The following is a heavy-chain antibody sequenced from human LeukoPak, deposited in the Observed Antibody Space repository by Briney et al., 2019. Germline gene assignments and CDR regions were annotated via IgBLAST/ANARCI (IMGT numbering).Heavy chain of an antibody. D-gene: IGHD5-24*01. CDR3: AKSLGVGGYTRYKGFDQ. Sequence: GGSLRLSCAASGFTFGSYAMNWVRQAPGKGLEWVSSISNGDGSTYYADFVKGRFTISRDNSKNTLHLQMNSLRAEDTAVYYCAKSLGVGGYTRYKGFDQWGQGTLVTVSS. CDR2: ISNGDGST. V-gene: IGHV3-23*01. CDR1: GFTFGSYA. J-gene: IGHJ4*02.